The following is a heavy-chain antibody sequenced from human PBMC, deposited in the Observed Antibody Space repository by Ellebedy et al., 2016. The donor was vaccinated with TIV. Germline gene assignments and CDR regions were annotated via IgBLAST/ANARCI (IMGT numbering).Heavy chain of an antibody. CDR1: GFTVSSNF. V-gene: IGHV3-66*01. CDR3: ARDMGTTVVTPTFDY. J-gene: IGHJ4*02. CDR2: IYSGGST. D-gene: IGHD4-23*01. Sequence: GESLKISCAASGFTVSSNFMNWVRQAPGKGLEWVSVIYSGGSTFYADSVKGRFTISRDISKNTLYLQMNSLRAEDTAVYYCARDMGTTVVTPTFDYWGQGTLVTVSS.